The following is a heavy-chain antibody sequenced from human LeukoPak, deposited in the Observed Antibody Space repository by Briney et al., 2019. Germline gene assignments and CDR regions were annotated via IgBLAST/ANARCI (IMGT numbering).Heavy chain of an antibody. Sequence: SETLSLTCAVYGGSFSGYYWSWLRQPPGKGLEWIGEINHSGSTNYNPSLKSRVTISVDMSKNQFSLKLSSVTAADTAVYYCARAKYYYDSSGYYHFDYWGQGTLVTVSS. CDR2: INHSGST. V-gene: IGHV4-34*01. D-gene: IGHD3-22*01. J-gene: IGHJ4*02. CDR3: ARAKYYYDSSGYYHFDY. CDR1: GGSFSGYY.